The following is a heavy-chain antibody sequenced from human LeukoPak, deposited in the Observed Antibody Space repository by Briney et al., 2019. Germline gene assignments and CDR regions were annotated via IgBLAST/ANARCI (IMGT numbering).Heavy chain of an antibody. V-gene: IGHV4-4*02. CDR2: IYHSGST. D-gene: IGHD3-22*01. CDR3: ASTYYYDSSGYFGGYFDY. Sequence: SETLSLTCAVSGGSISSSNWWSWVRQPPGKGLEWIGEIYHSGSTKYNPSLKSRVTISVDTSKNQFSLKLSSVTAADTAVYYCASTYYYDSSGYFGGYFDYWGQGTLVTVSS. CDR1: GGSISSSNW. J-gene: IGHJ4*02.